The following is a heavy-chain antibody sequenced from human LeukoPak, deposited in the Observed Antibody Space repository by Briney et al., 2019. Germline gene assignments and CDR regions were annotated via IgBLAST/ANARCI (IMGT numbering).Heavy chain of an antibody. CDR2: IYSGGST. CDR1: GFTVSSNY. Sequence: PGGSLRLSCAASGFTVSSNYMSWVRQAPGKGLEWVSVIYSGGSTYYADSVKGRFTISRDNSKNTLYLQMNSLRAEDTAVYYCARVYGDDFWSGPHFDYWGQGTLVTVSP. V-gene: IGHV3-66*01. D-gene: IGHD3-3*01. CDR3: ARVYGDDFWSGPHFDY. J-gene: IGHJ4*02.